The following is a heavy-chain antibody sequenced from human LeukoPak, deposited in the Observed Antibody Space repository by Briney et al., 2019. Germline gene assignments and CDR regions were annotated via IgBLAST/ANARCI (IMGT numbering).Heavy chain of an antibody. J-gene: IGHJ4*02. Sequence: PSETLSLTCTVSGGSISSYYWSWIRQPPGKGLEWIGYIYYSVSTNYNPSLKSRVTISVDTSKNQFSLKLSSVTAADTAVYYCARGPEDGYRPFDYWGQGTLVTVSS. CDR2: IYYSVST. CDR1: GGSISSYY. CDR3: ARGPEDGYRPFDY. D-gene: IGHD5-24*01. V-gene: IGHV4-59*01.